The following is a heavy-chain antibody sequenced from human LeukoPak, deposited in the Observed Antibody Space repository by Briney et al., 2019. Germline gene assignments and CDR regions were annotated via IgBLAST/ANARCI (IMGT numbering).Heavy chain of an antibody. J-gene: IGHJ4*02. D-gene: IGHD7-27*01. CDR2: IKQDGSEK. CDR3: VRGLLGPDY. Sequence: GGSLRLSCAASGFTFSSYWMSWVRQAPGKGLEWVANIKQDGSEKCYVDSVKGRFTISRDNAKNTLYLQMNSLRADDTAVYYCVRGLLGPDYWGQGTQVTVSS. CDR1: GFTFSSYW. V-gene: IGHV3-7*02.